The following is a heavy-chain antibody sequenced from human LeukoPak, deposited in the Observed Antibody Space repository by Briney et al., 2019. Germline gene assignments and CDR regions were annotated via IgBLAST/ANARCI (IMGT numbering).Heavy chain of an antibody. D-gene: IGHD6-19*01. Sequence: PGGSLRLSCAASGFTFNIKAISWVRQAPGKGLEGVSTIGGSGDKTFYADSVKGRFTISRDNSKNMVHLQMNSLTGEDTALYYCVRRGDASSGWGDHDFWGQGALVTVSS. CDR1: GFTFNIKA. V-gene: IGHV3-23*01. CDR2: IGGSGDKT. CDR3: VRRGDASSGWGDHDF. J-gene: IGHJ4*02.